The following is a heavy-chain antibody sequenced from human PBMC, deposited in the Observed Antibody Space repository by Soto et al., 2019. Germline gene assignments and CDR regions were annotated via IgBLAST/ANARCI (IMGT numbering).Heavy chain of an antibody. J-gene: IGHJ5*02. D-gene: IGHD3-10*01. CDR1: GCSISSGGYY. V-gene: IGHV4-61*08. CDR3: ARTPSVGGYYGSGSYLDNWFDP. CDR2: IYHSGST. Sequence: PSETLSLTCTVSGCSISSGGYYWSWIRQHPGKGLEWIGYIYHSGSTNYNPSLKSRVTISVDTSKNQFSLKLSSVTAADTAVYYCARTPSVGGYYGSGSYLDNWFDPWGQGTLVTVSS.